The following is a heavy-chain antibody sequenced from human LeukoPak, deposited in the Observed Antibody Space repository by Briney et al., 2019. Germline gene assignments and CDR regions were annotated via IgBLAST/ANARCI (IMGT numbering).Heavy chain of an antibody. J-gene: IGHJ6*03. V-gene: IGHV3-23*01. D-gene: IGHD1-26*01. Sequence: GGSLRLSCEASGFTFRGFLMHWVRQAPGRGLEWVSSIIADGETTYYAAPVKGRFTTSRDNSKNTLTLQMSSLSADDTAVYFCAKRGVQGYMDVWGKGTTVIVSS. CDR1: GFTFRGFL. CDR2: IIADGETT. CDR3: AKRGVQGYMDV.